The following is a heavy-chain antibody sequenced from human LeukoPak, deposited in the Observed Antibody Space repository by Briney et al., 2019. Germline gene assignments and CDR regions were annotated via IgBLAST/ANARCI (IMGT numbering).Heavy chain of an antibody. D-gene: IGHD1-26*01. J-gene: IGHJ4*02. Sequence: ASVNVSCKASGYSFTSYAMNWVRQAPGQGLEWMGWINTNTGNPTYAQGFTGRFVFSLDTSVSTAYLQISSLKAEDTAVYYCATRGVVRESYSGSYPWGQGTLVTVSS. V-gene: IGHV7-4-1*02. CDR1: GYSFTSYA. CDR2: INTNTGNP. CDR3: ATRGVVRESYSGSYP.